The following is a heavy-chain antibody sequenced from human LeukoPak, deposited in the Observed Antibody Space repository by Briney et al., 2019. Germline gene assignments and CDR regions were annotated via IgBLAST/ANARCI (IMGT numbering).Heavy chain of an antibody. CDR2: IYSGGDT. V-gene: IGHV3-53*01. J-gene: IGHJ4*02. CDR3: ARGGGSGWYWTDY. Sequence: GGSLRLSCAASGFLVSTNYMSWVRQAPGKGLEWVSVIYSGGDTYYADSVKGRFTISRDNAKNSLYLQMNSLRAEDTAVYYCARGGGSGWYWTDYWGQGTLVTVSS. CDR1: GFLVSTNY. D-gene: IGHD6-19*01.